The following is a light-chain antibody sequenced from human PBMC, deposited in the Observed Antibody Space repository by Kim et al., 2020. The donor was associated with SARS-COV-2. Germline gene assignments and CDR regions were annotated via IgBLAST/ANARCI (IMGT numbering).Light chain of an antibody. CDR2: GKN. V-gene: IGLV3-19*01. CDR3: NSRDSNDNVL. CDR1: SLRSYY. Sequence: SSELTQDPDVSVALGQTVRITCQGDSLRSYYATWYQQKPGQAPILVIYGKNLRPSGIPDRFSGSSSGNTASLTITGTRAGDEADYYCNSRDSNDNVLFGGGTKLTVL. J-gene: IGLJ2*01.